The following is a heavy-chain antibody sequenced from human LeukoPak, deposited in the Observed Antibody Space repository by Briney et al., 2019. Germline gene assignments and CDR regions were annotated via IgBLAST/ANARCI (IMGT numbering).Heavy chain of an antibody. Sequence: ASVKVSCKASGYTFTGYFMHWVRQDPGQGLAWMGWINPNSGGTKYAQKFQGRVTMTRDTSISTAYVELTSLRSDDTAVYYCARGRRIIVGATNAGDFFDYWGQGPLVTVSS. CDR3: ARGRRIIVGATNAGDFFDY. J-gene: IGHJ4*02. CDR1: GYTFTGYF. CDR2: INPNSGGT. D-gene: IGHD1-26*01. V-gene: IGHV1-2*02.